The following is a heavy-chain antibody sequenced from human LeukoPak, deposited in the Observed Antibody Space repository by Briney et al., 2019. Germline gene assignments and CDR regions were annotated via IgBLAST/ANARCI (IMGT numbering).Heavy chain of an antibody. J-gene: IGHJ4*02. D-gene: IGHD6-6*01. Sequence: SVKVSCEASGGTFSSYAISWVRQAPGQGLEWVGGIIPIFGTANYAQKFQGRVTITADESTSTAYMELSSLRSEDTAVYYCARAGLYSSFSSWGQGTLVTVSS. CDR3: ARAGLYSSFSS. V-gene: IGHV1-69*13. CDR1: GGTFSSYA. CDR2: IIPIFGTA.